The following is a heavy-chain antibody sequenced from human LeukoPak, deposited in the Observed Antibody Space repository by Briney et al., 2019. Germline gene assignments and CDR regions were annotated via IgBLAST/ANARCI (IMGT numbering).Heavy chain of an antibody. CDR3: VRGGVADGNYFGD. D-gene: IGHD3-10*01. Sequence: HAGGSLRLSCVGSGFAYDHCSMNWVRQAPGTGLEWLSYITGDNKAYYADSLKGRFVISRDNAKNSVYLQMNSLSVEDTAVYYCVRGGVADGNYFGDWGQGTVVTVSS. V-gene: IGHV3-48*01. CDR2: ITGDNKA. CDR1: GFAYDHCS. J-gene: IGHJ4*02.